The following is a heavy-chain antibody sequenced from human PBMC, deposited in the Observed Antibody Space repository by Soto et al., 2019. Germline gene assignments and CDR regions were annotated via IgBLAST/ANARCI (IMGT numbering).Heavy chain of an antibody. J-gene: IGHJ4*02. CDR1: GFTFSMYW. Sequence: EVQLVESGGDLVQSGGSLRLSCVASGFTFSMYWMTWVRQAPGKGLEWVANINEDGSEKYSVDSVKGRFTISRDNAKNSLNLQMSGLRAEDTAVYYCARDATGSNALDHWGQGTLVTVSS. CDR3: ARDATGSNALDH. V-gene: IGHV3-7*04. D-gene: IGHD2-2*01. CDR2: INEDGSEK.